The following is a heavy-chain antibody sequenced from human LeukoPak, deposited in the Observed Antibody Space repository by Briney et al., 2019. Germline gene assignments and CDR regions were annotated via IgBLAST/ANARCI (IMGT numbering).Heavy chain of an antibody. Sequence: ASVKVSCKASGYTFTSYGISWVRQAPGQGLEWMGWISAYNGNTNYAQKLQGRVTMTTDTSTSTAYMELRSLRSDDTAVYYCARDYCSSTSCYGNWFDPWGQGILVTVSS. D-gene: IGHD2-2*01. V-gene: IGHV1-18*01. CDR2: ISAYNGNT. CDR1: GYTFTSYG. CDR3: ARDYCSSTSCYGNWFDP. J-gene: IGHJ5*02.